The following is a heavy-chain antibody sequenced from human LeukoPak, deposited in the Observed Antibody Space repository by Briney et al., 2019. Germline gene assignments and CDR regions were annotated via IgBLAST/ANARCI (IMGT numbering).Heavy chain of an antibody. D-gene: IGHD4/OR15-4a*01. CDR2: IYAGDSDT. CDR1: GSIFMKYW. V-gene: IGHV5-51*01. Sequence: PGESLQICSVCPGSIFMKYWMGGGRQLPGKGLEGMGIIYAGDSDTRYRPSFQGQVTISADKSNSTSYLQWSGLKAADTAIYYVASLHGLASTICYCGQGALLTVSS. J-gene: IGHJ4*02. CDR3: ASLHGLASTICY.